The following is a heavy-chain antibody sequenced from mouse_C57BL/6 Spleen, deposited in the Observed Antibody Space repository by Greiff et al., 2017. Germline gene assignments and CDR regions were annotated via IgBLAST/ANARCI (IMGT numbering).Heavy chain of an antibody. J-gene: IGHJ2*01. Sequence: EVKLQQSGPELVKPGASVKISCKASGYSFTGYYMNWVKQSPEKSLEWIGEINPSTGGTTYNQKFKAKATLTVDKSSSTAYMQLKSLTSEDSAVYYCARTPYYYGSSGYFDYWGQGTTLTVSS. CDR2: INPSTGGT. V-gene: IGHV1-42*01. CDR1: GYSFTGYY. D-gene: IGHD1-1*01. CDR3: ARTPYYYGSSGYFDY.